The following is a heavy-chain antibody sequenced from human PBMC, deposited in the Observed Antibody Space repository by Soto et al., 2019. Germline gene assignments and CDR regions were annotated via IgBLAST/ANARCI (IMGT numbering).Heavy chain of an antibody. Sequence: GGSLRLSCAASGFTFSSYAMSWVRQAPGKGLEWVSAISGSGGSTYYADSVKGRFTISRDNSKNTLYLQMNSLRAEDTAVYYCAKGTVAGTDSYYYGMDVWGQGTTVTVSS. J-gene: IGHJ6*02. CDR2: ISGSGGST. V-gene: IGHV3-23*01. D-gene: IGHD6-19*01. CDR3: AKGTVAGTDSYYYGMDV. CDR1: GFTFSSYA.